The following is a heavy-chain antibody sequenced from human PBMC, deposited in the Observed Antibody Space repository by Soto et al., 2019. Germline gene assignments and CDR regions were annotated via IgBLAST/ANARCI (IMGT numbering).Heavy chain of an antibody. CDR3: ARGLHYDFWSGYWGGYYYMDV. V-gene: IGHV1-3*01. CDR1: GYTFTSYA. J-gene: IGHJ6*03. CDR2: INAGNGNT. Sequence: GASVKVSCKASGYTFTSYAMHWVRQAPGQRLEWMGWINAGNGNTEYSQKFQGRVTMTRNTSISTAYMELSSLRSEDTAVYYCARGLHYDFWSGYWGGYYYMDVWGKGTTVTVSS. D-gene: IGHD3-3*01.